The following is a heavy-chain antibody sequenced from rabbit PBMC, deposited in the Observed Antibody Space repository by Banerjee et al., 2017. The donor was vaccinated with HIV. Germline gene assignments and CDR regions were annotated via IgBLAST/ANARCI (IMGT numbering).Heavy chain of an antibody. J-gene: IGHJ4*01. CDR2: IYAGSSGST. D-gene: IGHD4-2*01. V-gene: IGHV1S40*01. CDR1: GFSFSSGYD. Sequence: QSLEESGGDLVKPGASLTLTCKASGFSFSSGYDMCWVRQAPGKGLEWIGCIYAGSSGSTYYASWAKGRFTISKTSSTTVTLQMNSLTAADTATYFCARASYVGYAGDGYPIFFELWGPGTLVTVS. CDR3: ARASYVGYAGDGYPIFFEL.